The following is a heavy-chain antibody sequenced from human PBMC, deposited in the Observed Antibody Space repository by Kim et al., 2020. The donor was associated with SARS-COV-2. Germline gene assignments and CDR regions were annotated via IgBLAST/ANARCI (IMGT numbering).Heavy chain of an antibody. V-gene: IGHV3-48*03. CDR2: VGRSAART. CDR1: GFTFNSYA. CDR3: ASDHPSAGEPLLDS. J-gene: IGHJ5*01. D-gene: IGHD3-16*01. Sequence: GGSLRLSCETSGFTFNSYAMSWVRQAPGKGPEWIAYVGRSAARTYYAASVKGRFIISRDSATNSIHLQMSSLSAEDTALYYCASDHPSAGEPLLDSWG.